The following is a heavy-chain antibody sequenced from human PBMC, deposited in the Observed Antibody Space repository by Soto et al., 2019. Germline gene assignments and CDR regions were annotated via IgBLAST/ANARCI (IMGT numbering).Heavy chain of an antibody. CDR2: IYYSGST. Sequence: ASETLSLTCTVSGGSISSGGYYWSWIRQHPGKGLEWIGYIYYSGSTYYNPSLKSRVTISVDTSKNQFSLKLSSVTAADTAVYYCARDSRIDAFDIWGQGTMVTVSS. CDR1: GGSISSGGYY. V-gene: IGHV4-31*03. J-gene: IGHJ3*02. CDR3: ARDSRIDAFDI.